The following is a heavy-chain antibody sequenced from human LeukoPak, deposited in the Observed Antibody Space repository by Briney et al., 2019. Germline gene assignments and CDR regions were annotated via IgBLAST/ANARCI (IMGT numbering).Heavy chain of an antibody. D-gene: IGHD5-18*01. CDR3: TRGRGYSYGWIGEKLLDY. CDR2: INSDGSST. CDR1: GFTFSKHW. J-gene: IGHJ4*02. V-gene: IGHV3-74*01. Sequence: GGSPRLSCAASGFTFSKHWMHWVRQAPGKGLVWVSRINSDGSSTTYADSVKGRFTISRDNAKNTLYLQMNSLKTEDTAVYYCTRGRGYSYGWIGEKLLDYWGQGTLVTVSS.